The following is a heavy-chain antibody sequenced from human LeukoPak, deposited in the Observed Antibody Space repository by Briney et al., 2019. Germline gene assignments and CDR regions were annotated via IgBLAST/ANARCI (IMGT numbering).Heavy chain of an antibody. J-gene: IGHJ5*02. CDR3: ARSTLYCGGDCTAGWFDP. CDR2: TYYRSKWYN. Sequence: SQTLSLTCAISGDSVSSNSAAWNWIRQSPSRGLEWLGRTYYRSKWYNDYAVSVKSRITINPDTSKNQFSLQLNSVTPEDTAVYYCARSTLYCGGDCTAGWFDPWGQGTLVTVSS. V-gene: IGHV6-1*01. CDR1: GDSVSSNSAA. D-gene: IGHD2-21*02.